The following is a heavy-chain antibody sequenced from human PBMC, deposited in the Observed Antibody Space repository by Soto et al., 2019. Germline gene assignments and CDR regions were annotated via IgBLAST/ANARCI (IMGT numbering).Heavy chain of an antibody. V-gene: IGHV3-9*01. J-gene: IGHJ4*02. Sequence: PGGSLRLSCAASGFTFDDHAMHWVRQAPGKGLEWVSGITWNSGSMGYADSVKGRFTISRDNTKNSLYLQMNSLRTEDTALYYCATLAGGAGREDYWGQGTLVTVSS. CDR2: ITWNSGSM. CDR3: ATLAGGAGREDY. CDR1: GFTFDDHA. D-gene: IGHD2-8*02.